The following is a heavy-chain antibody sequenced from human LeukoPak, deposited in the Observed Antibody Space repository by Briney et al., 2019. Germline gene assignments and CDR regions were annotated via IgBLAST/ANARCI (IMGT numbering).Heavy chain of an antibody. D-gene: IGHD6-25*01. CDR1: GGSFSGYY. CDR2: INHSGST. V-gene: IGHV4-34*01. Sequence: SETLSLTCAVYGGSFSGYYWSWIRQPPGKGLEWIGEINHSGSTNYNPSLKSRVTISVDTSKNQFSLKLSSVTAADTAVYYCARALRSPANYYYYYYMDVWGKGTTVTVSS. CDR3: ARALRSPANYYYYYYMDV. J-gene: IGHJ6*03.